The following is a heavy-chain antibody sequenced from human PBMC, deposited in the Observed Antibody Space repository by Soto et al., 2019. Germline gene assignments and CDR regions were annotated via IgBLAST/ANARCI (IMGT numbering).Heavy chain of an antibody. Sequence: ASVKVSCKASGGTFSSYAISWVRQAPGQGLEWMGGIIPIFGTANYAQKFQGRVTITADESTSTAYMELSSLRSEDTAVYYCARDWLYCTNGVCYTDYYYYGMDVWGQGTTVTVSS. J-gene: IGHJ6*02. D-gene: IGHD2-8*01. CDR1: GGTFSSYA. V-gene: IGHV1-69*13. CDR2: IIPIFGTA. CDR3: ARDWLYCTNGVCYTDYYYYGMDV.